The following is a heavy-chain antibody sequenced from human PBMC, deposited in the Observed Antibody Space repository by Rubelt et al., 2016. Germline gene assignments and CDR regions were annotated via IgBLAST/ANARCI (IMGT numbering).Heavy chain of an antibody. CDR2: INHSGST. CDR1: GGSFSGYY. CDR3: ARGGGYYGSGSYGY. Sequence: QVQLQQWGAGLLKPSETLSLTCAVYGGSFSGYYWSWIRQPPGKGLEWIGEINHSGSTNYNPSLKSRVTISVDTSKNQFSLKLSSVTAADTAVYYCARGGGYYGSGSYGYWGQGTLVTVSS. J-gene: IGHJ4*02. D-gene: IGHD3-10*01. V-gene: IGHV4-34*01.